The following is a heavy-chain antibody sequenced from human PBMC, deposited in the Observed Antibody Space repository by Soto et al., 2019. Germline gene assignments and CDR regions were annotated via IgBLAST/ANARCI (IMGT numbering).Heavy chain of an antibody. CDR3: AKVSRTGSAIDFEY. CDR1: GYTFYNYD. J-gene: IGHJ4*02. D-gene: IGHD1-1*01. CDR2: VNPNNGDT. Sequence: QVQLVQSGAELKKPGASVKVSCKPSGYTFYNYDMNWVRQATGQGPEWIGWVNPNNGDTGYAQKFQGRVTLTKDISTTTAYMERTSLRSDDTGIYYCAKVSRTGSAIDFEYWCQGTLMSVST. V-gene: IGHV1-8*01.